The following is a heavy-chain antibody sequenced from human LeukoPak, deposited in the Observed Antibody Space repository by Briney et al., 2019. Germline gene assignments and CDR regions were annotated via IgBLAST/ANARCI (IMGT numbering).Heavy chain of an antibody. CDR1: GFTFSSYG. V-gene: IGHV3-30*18. D-gene: IGHD6-19*01. Sequence: PGGSLRLSCAASGFTFSSYGMHWVRQAPGKGLEWVAVISYDGSNKYYADSVKGRFTISRDNSKNTLYLQMNSLRAEDTAVYYCAKDRGGSGWSPFDYWGQGTLVTVSS. CDR2: ISYDGSNK. CDR3: AKDRGGSGWSPFDY. J-gene: IGHJ4*02.